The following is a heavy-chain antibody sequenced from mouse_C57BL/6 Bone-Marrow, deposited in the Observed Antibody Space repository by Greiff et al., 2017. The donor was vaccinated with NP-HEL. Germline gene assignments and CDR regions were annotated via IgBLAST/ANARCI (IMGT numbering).Heavy chain of an antibody. CDR2: IHPNSGST. CDR3: ARGRYSYWYFDV. CDR1: GYTFTSYW. J-gene: IGHJ1*03. V-gene: IGHV1-64*01. Sequence: VKLQQPGAELVKPGASVKLSCKASGYTFTSYWMHWVKQRPGQGLEWIGMIHPNSGSTNYNEKFKSKATLTVDKSSSTAYMQLSSLTSEDSAVYYCARGRYSYWYFDVWGTGTTVTVSS.